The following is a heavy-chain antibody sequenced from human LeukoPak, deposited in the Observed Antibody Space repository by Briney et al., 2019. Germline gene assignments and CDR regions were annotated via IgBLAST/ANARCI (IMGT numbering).Heavy chain of an antibody. CDR1: GGSISSTSSY. D-gene: IGHD3-10*01. J-gene: IGHJ4*02. Sequence: SETLSLTCTVSGGSISSTSSYWGWIRQPPGTGLEWIGSIYYTGSTYYNPSLKSRVTTSVDTSKNQFSLKLSSVTAADTAVYYCARQSPHYYGSGSYKYWGQGTLVTVSS. V-gene: IGHV4-39*01. CDR3: ARQSPHYYGSGSYKY. CDR2: IYYTGST.